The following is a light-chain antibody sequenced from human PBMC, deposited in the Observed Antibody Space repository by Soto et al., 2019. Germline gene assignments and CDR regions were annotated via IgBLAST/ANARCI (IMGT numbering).Light chain of an antibody. CDR3: QQYGRSPLLYT. J-gene: IGKJ2*01. Sequence: ENVLTQSPGTLSLSPGERATLSCRASQSVTSNFLACYQQKPGHAPRLLIYGASTRAAGVPDRFSGSASGTDFTLTITGLESEDFAVYYCQQYGRSPLLYTFGQGTKL. CDR2: GAS. CDR1: QSVTSNF. V-gene: IGKV3-20*01.